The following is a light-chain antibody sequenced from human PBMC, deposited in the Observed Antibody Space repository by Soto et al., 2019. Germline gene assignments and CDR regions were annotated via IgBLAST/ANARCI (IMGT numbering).Light chain of an antibody. V-gene: IGKV3-15*01. CDR3: QQYNNWPWT. J-gene: IGKJ1*01. CDR2: GAS. CDR1: QSVSSN. Sequence: EIVMTQSPATLSVSPGERATLSCRARQSVSSNLAWYQQKPGHAPRLLIYGASTRATGIPARFGGSRSGTEFTITISSLQSEDFAVYYCQQYNNWPWTFGQGTQVEIK.